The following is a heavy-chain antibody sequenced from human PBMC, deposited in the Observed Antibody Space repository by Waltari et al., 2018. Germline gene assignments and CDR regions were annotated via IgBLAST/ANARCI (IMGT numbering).Heavy chain of an antibody. D-gene: IGHD3-10*01. CDR1: GGTFSSYA. V-gene: IGHV1-69*05. J-gene: IGHJ3*02. Sequence: QVQLVQSGAEVKKPGSSVKVSCKASGGTFSSYAISWVRQAPGQGLEWIGGRKPIFGTANDAQKFQGRVTNTTDESTSTAYMELSSQRSEDTAVYYCASFGSGSGAFDIWGQGTMVTVSS. CDR3: ASFGSGSGAFDI. CDR2: RKPIFGTA.